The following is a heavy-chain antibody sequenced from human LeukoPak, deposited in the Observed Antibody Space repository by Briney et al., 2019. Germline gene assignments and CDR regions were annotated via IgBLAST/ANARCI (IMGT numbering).Heavy chain of an antibody. CDR1: GGSISSGDYY. CDR3: ARSAYCGGDCYPNFDY. V-gene: IGHV4-30-4*01. J-gene: IGHJ4*02. Sequence: SETLSLTCTVSGGSISSGDYYWSWIRQPPGKGLEWIGYIYYSGSTYYNPSLKSRVTISVDTSKNQFSLKLSSVTAADTAVYYCARSAYCGGDCYPNFDYWGQGTLVTVSS. CDR2: IYYSGST. D-gene: IGHD2-21*02.